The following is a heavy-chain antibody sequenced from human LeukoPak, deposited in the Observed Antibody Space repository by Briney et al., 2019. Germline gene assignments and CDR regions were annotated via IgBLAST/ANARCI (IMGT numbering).Heavy chain of an antibody. J-gene: IGHJ1*01. CDR1: GGSISSYY. CDR3: ARLAVSGHEYFQH. D-gene: IGHD7-27*01. Sequence: KPSETLSLTCTVSGGSISSYYWSWIRQPPGKGLEWIGYIYYSGSSNYNPSLKSRVTISVDTSKNQFSLKLSSVTAADTAMYYCARLAVSGHEYFQHWGQGTLVTVSS. V-gene: IGHV4-59*08. CDR2: IYYSGSS.